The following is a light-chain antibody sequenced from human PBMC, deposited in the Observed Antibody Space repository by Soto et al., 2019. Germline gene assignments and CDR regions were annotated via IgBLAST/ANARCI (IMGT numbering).Light chain of an antibody. Sequence: DIVLTQSPGTLSLSPGERATLSCRASQSVSSNYLAWYQQKPGQAPGLLIYGASSRVTGIPDRFSGSGSGTDFTLTISRLEPEDFAVYYCQQYVTSPWTFGQGTKVEIK. CDR3: QQYVTSPWT. V-gene: IGKV3-20*01. J-gene: IGKJ1*01. CDR2: GAS. CDR1: QSVSSNY.